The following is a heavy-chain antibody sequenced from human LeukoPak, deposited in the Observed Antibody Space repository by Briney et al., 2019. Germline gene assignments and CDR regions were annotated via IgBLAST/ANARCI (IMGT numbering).Heavy chain of an antibody. CDR1: GFTFSTYA. CDR3: ARGDPQLWLLFDY. D-gene: IGHD5-18*01. Sequence: GGSLRLSCAASGFTFSTYAITWVRQAPGKGLEWVSTISGSGDNTYYADSVKGRFTISRDNSKNTLYLQMNSLRAEDTAVYYCARGDPQLWLLFDYWGQGTLVTVSS. V-gene: IGHV3-23*01. CDR2: ISGSGDNT. J-gene: IGHJ4*02.